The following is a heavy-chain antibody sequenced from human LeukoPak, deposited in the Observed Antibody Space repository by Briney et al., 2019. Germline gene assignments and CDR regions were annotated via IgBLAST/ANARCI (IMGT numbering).Heavy chain of an antibody. Sequence: SETLSLTCAVYGGSFSGYYWSWIRQPPGKGLEWIGEINHSGSTNYNPSLKSRVTISVDTSKNQLSLKLSSVTAADTAVYYCAGSSWYYYYYYMDVWGQGTLVTVSS. CDR2: INHSGST. D-gene: IGHD6-13*01. V-gene: IGHV4-34*01. J-gene: IGHJ6*03. CDR3: AGSSWYYYYYYMDV. CDR1: GGSFSGYY.